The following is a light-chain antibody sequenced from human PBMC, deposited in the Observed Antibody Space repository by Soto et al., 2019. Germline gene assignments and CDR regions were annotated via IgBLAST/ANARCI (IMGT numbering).Light chain of an antibody. Sequence: EIVMPQSPATLSVSPGDGAPLSCRARQSIDSNLAWYQQKPGQAPRLLISGASARATGIPARFSGSGSGTEFTLTISRLQSEDFAVYYCQQYNNWPRPLTVGGGTKVDNK. V-gene: IGKV3-15*01. CDR2: GAS. J-gene: IGKJ4*01. CDR1: QSIDSN. CDR3: QQYNNWPRPLT.